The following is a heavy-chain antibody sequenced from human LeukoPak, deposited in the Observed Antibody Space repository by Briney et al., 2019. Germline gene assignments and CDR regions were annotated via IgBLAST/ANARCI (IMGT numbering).Heavy chain of an antibody. Sequence: PGGSLRLSCAASGFTVSSNYMSWVRQAPGKGLEWVSYISSSGSTIYYADSVKGRFTISRDNAKNSLYLQMNSLRAEDTAVYYCARDRGRFLDYWGQGTLVTVSS. J-gene: IGHJ4*02. CDR1: GFTVSSNY. V-gene: IGHV3-11*04. CDR3: ARDRGRFLDY. D-gene: IGHD3-10*01. CDR2: ISSSGSTI.